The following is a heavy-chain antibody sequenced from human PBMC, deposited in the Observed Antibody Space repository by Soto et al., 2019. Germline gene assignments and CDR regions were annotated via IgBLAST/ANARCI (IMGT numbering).Heavy chain of an antibody. Sequence: SETLSLTCIVSGGSIIGFFWSWIRQPAGKGLEWIGRIYTSGNTNYNPSLKSRVAMSVDTSENLFSLKLSSVTAADTAVYFCAREEQVGYFDYWGQGTLVTVSS. CDR1: GGSIIGFF. J-gene: IGHJ4*02. V-gene: IGHV4-4*07. CDR2: IYTSGNT. D-gene: IGHD6-6*01. CDR3: AREEQVGYFDY.